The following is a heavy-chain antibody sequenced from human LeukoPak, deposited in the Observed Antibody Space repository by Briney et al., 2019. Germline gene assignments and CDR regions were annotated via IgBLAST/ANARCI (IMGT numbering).Heavy chain of an antibody. Sequence: ASVTVSCKASGYTFTSYGISWVRQVPGQGLEWMGWISAYNGNTNYAQKLQGRVTMTTDTSTSTAYMELRSLRSDDTAVYYCARESITIFGVVTHKPIDYWGQGTLVTVSS. D-gene: IGHD3-3*01. CDR3: ARESITIFGVVTHKPIDY. CDR1: GYTFTSYG. V-gene: IGHV1-18*01. CDR2: ISAYNGNT. J-gene: IGHJ4*02.